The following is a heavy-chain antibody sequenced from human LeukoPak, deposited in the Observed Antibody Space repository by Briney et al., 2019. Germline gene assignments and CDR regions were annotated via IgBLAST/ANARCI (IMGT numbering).Heavy chain of an antibody. CDR3: ARVPDWTYAADY. CDR1: GGSISSDRFY. J-gene: IGHJ4*02. V-gene: IGHV4-61*02. Sequence: PSETLSLTCTVSGGSISSDRFYWTWVRQPAGKGLEWIRRIKGSITNYNPSLKSRVNISVDTSTNQFSLKLNSLTAADTAVYYCARVPDWTYAADYWGQGTLVTVSS. D-gene: IGHD3/OR15-3a*01. CDR2: IKGSIT.